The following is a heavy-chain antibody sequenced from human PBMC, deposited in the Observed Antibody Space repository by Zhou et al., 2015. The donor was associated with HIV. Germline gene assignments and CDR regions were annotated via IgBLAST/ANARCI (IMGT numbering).Heavy chain of an antibody. CDR3: TRVTKDDYDSSGYYPDY. D-gene: IGHD3-22*01. Sequence: EVQLVESGGGLVKPGRSLRLSCIASGFTFGDYAMSWFSQAPGKGLEWVGFIRSKAYGGTTEYAASVKGRFTMSRDDSRSIAYLQMNSLKAEDTAVYYCTRVTKDDYDSSGYYPDYWGQGTLVTVSS. V-gene: IGHV3-49*05. CDR1: GFTFGDYA. CDR2: IRSKAYGGTT. J-gene: IGHJ4*02.